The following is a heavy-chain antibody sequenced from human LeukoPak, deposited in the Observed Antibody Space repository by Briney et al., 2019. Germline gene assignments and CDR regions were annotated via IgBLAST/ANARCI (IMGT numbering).Heavy chain of an antibody. J-gene: IGHJ5*01. D-gene: IGHD2-2*01. CDR2: TYYSGNT. CDR3: ARVVGSTSWFDS. Sequence: SETLSLTCTVSGDFIIGAPYYWSWVRQHPGKGLEWIAYTYYSGNTYYNPSLKSRVNLLVDTSNNQFSLNLTSVTAADTAVYYCARVVGSTSWFDSWGQGTRVTVSS. V-gene: IGHV4-31*03. CDR1: GDFIIGAPYY.